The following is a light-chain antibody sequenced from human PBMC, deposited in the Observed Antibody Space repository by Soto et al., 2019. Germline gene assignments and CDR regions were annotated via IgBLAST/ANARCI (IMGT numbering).Light chain of an antibody. CDR1: QGISNY. CDR3: QKYNGAPWT. CDR2: AAS. V-gene: IGKV1-27*01. Sequence: DIQMTQSPSSLSASVGDRVTITCRASQGISNYLTWYQQKPGKVPKLLIYAASTLQSVVPSRFSGSGSGTPFTLTISSLHPEDVATYYCQKYNGAPWTFGRGTKVEIK. J-gene: IGKJ1*01.